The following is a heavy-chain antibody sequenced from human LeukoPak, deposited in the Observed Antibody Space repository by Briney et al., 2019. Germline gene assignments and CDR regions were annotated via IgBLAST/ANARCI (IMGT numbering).Heavy chain of an antibody. D-gene: IGHD3-10*01. CDR1: GGTFSSYA. Sequence: ASVKVSCKASGGTFSSYAISWVRQAPGQGREWMGGIIPILGIANYAQKFQGRVTITAAKSTSTAYMELSSLRSEDTAVYYCARPLDYYGSGNFDYWGQGTLVTVSS. CDR3: ARPLDYYGSGNFDY. CDR2: IIPILGIA. J-gene: IGHJ4*02. V-gene: IGHV1-69*10.